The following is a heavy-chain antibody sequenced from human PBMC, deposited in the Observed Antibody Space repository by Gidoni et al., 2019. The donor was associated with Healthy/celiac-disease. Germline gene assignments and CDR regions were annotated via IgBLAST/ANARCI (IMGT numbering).Heavy chain of an antibody. CDR2: ISGSGGST. Sequence: EVQLLASGGGLVQPGGSLRLSFAASGFTFSSYAMSWVRQAPGKVLEWGSAISGSGGSTYYADSVKGRFTISRDNSKNTLYLQMNSLRAEDTAVYYCAKEAPPPIAAAGVLDYWGQGTLVTVSS. CDR3: AKEAPPPIAAAGVLDY. D-gene: IGHD6-13*01. J-gene: IGHJ4*02. CDR1: GFTFSSYA. V-gene: IGHV3-23*01.